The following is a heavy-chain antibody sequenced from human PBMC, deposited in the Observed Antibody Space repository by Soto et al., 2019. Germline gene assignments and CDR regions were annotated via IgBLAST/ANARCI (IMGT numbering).Heavy chain of an antibody. J-gene: IGHJ4*02. CDR1: GGSISTRSSY. CDR3: ARGRLLWFGELFAPYFDY. D-gene: IGHD3-10*01. Sequence: PSETLSLTCTVSGGSISTRSSYWGWIRQPPGKGLEWIGSVYYSGSTYYNPSLESRVTISVDKSKNQFSLKLRSVTAADTAVYYFARGRLLWFGELFAPYFDYWGQGTLVTVSS. V-gene: IGHV4-39*01. CDR2: VYYSGST.